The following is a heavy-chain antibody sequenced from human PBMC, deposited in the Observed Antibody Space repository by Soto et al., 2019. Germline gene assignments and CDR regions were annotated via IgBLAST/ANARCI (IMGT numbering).Heavy chain of an antibody. Sequence: EVQLVESGGGLVKPGGSLRLSCAASGFTFSSYSMNWVRQAPGKGLEWVSSISSSSSYIYYADSVKGRFTISRDNAKNSLYLKMNSLRAEDTAVYYCARVSYDFDSYYFDYWGQGTLVTVSS. V-gene: IGHV3-21*01. CDR2: ISSSSSYI. J-gene: IGHJ4*02. CDR3: ARVSYDFDSYYFDY. D-gene: IGHD3-3*01. CDR1: GFTFSSYS.